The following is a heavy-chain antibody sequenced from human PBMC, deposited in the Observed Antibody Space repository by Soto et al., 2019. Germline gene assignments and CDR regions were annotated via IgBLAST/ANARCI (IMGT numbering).Heavy chain of an antibody. J-gene: IGHJ6*03. Sequence: PSETLSLTCTVSGGSISSYYWSWIRQPPGKGLEWIGYIYYSGSTNYIPSLKSRVTISVDTSKNQFSLKLSSVTAADTAVYYCARRRYSSLSSDAYYMDVWGKGTTVTVSS. V-gene: IGHV4-59*08. D-gene: IGHD6-6*01. CDR3: ARRRYSSLSSDAYYMDV. CDR1: GGSISSYY. CDR2: IYYSGST.